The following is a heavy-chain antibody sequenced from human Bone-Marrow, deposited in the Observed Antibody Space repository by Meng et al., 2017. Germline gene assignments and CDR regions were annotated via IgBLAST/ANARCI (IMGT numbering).Heavy chain of an antibody. J-gene: IGHJ4*02. CDR1: GVTFSDYD. CDR2: ISGSGNNI. Sequence: VAMLESGGVLVKPGGSLRLSCAASGVTFSDYDMGWFRQAPGNGLEWVSYISGSGNNIYYADSVKGRFTISRDNADNSLFLQMTSLRAEDTAVYYCARDSSGAYDYWGQGTLVTVSS. CDR3: ARDSSGAYDY. D-gene: IGHD1-26*01. V-gene: IGHV3-11*01.